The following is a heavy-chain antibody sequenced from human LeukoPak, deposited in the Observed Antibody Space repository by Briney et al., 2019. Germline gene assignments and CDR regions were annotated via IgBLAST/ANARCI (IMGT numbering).Heavy chain of an antibody. CDR1: GFTFSSYG. D-gene: IGHD3-9*01. Sequence: PGGSLRLSCAASGFTFSSYGMHWVRQAPGKGLEWVAFIWYDGSNKYYADSVKGRFTISRDNSKNTLYLQMNSLRAEDTAVYYCAKDGTGLRYFDWREQNWFDPWGQGTLVTVSS. CDR2: IWYDGSNK. J-gene: IGHJ5*02. V-gene: IGHV3-30*02. CDR3: AKDGTGLRYFDWREQNWFDP.